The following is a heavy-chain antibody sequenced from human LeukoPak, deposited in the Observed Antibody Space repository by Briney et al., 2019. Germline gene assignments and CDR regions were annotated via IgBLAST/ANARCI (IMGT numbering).Heavy chain of an antibody. V-gene: IGHV3-30*18. Sequence: GGSLRLSCAASGFTFSSYGMHWVRQAPGKGLEWVAVISYDGSNKYYADSAKGRFTISRDNSKNTLYLQMNSLRAEDTAVYYCAKDRKDCSSTSCSYYYYYGMDVWGKGTTVTVSS. CDR2: ISYDGSNK. D-gene: IGHD2-2*01. J-gene: IGHJ6*04. CDR1: GFTFSSYG. CDR3: AKDRKDCSSTSCSYYYYYGMDV.